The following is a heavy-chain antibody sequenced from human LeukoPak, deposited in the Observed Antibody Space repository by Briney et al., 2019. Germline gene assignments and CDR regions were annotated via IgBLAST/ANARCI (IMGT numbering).Heavy chain of an antibody. D-gene: IGHD3-16*01. CDR1: GFTFSGYA. CDR3: ARDTSVSADYYFDY. Sequence: PGGSLRLSCAASGFTFSGYAMHWVRQAPGKGLEWLTVISTDGSDKHYADSVKGRFTVSRDNSKNTLFLQMNNLRTEDTAVYYCARDTSVSADYYFDYWGQGTLVTVSS. CDR2: ISTDGSDK. V-gene: IGHV3-30*04. J-gene: IGHJ4*02.